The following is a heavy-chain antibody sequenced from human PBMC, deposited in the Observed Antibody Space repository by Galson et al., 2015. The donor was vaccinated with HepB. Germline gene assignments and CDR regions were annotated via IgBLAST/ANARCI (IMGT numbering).Heavy chain of an antibody. CDR1: GITFTSYA. J-gene: IGHJ6*02. CDR3: AKRRGRMFQSSNHYSYYAMDV. D-gene: IGHD3-10*02. CDR2: IIGSGGST. Sequence: SLRLSCAASGITFTSYAMSWVRQAPGKGLEWVSGIIGSGGSTYYADSVEGRFTISRDNSKNTLFLQMNNVRAEDTAVYYCAKRRGRMFQSSNHYSYYAMDVWGQGTTVTVSS. V-gene: IGHV3-23*01.